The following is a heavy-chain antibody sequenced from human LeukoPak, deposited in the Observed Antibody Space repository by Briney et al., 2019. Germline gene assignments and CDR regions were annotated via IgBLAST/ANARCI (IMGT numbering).Heavy chain of an antibody. V-gene: IGHV3-23*01. Sequence: GGSLRLSCAASGFTFSSYAMSWVRQAPGKGLEWVSAISGSGGSTYYADSVKGRFTISRDNSKSTLYLQMNSLRAEDTAVYYCAKDDSGSRRYGAFDIWGQGTMVTVSS. D-gene: IGHD1-26*01. CDR2: ISGSGGST. CDR3: AKDDSGSRRYGAFDI. CDR1: GFTFSSYA. J-gene: IGHJ3*02.